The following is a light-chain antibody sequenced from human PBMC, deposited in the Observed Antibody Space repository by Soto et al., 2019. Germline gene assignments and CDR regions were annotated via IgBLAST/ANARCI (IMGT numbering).Light chain of an antibody. Sequence: DIQMTQSPSALSASVGDRVTITCRASQSISHWLAWYQQKPGTAPKLLIYGTSTLQSGVPSRFSGSGSGTEFTLTITSLQPDDFATYYCQQYNGYSRAFGQGTKVEVK. CDR2: GTS. J-gene: IGKJ1*01. V-gene: IGKV1-5*01. CDR3: QQYNGYSRA. CDR1: QSISHW.